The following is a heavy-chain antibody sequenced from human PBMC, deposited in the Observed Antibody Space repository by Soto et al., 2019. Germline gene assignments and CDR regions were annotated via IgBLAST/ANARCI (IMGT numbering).Heavy chain of an antibody. Sequence: ASVKVSCKPSGDTFTSFGISWVRQAPGQGLEWMGWIATYNRNRKYAQKFQGRVTLTTDTSMSTAYMELKRLGYDDTAEYYCARVIRGVVNWFDPWGQGTLVTVSS. CDR1: GDTFTSFG. D-gene: IGHD2-21*01. CDR2: IATYNRNR. CDR3: ARVIRGVVNWFDP. J-gene: IGHJ5*02. V-gene: IGHV1-18*01.